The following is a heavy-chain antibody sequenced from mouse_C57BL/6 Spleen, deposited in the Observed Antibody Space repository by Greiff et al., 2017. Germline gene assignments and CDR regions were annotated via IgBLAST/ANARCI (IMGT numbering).Heavy chain of an antibody. D-gene: IGHD1-1*01. CDR3: ALQDYYDGSSWYFDV. V-gene: IGHV1-61*01. J-gene: IGHJ1*03. Sequence: VTLQQPGAALVRPGSSVKLSCKASCYPFNSYWMDWVKQRPGHGLEWIGNISPSARETHYNQKFKDKATLTVDKSSSTAYMQLSSLTSEDSAVYYGALQDYYDGSSWYFDVWGTGTTVTVAS. CDR1: CYPFNSYW. CDR2: ISPSARET.